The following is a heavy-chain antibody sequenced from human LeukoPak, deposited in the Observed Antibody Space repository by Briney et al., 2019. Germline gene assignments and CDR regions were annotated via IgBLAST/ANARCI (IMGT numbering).Heavy chain of an antibody. V-gene: IGHV1-2*02. CDR3: ARDLYGGRPYYFGY. J-gene: IGHJ4*02. D-gene: IGHD4-23*01. Sequence: ASVKVPCKASGYTFTGYYMHWVRQAPGQGLEWMGWINPNSGGTNYAQKFQGRVTMTRDTSISTAYMELSRLRSDDTAVYYCARDLYGGRPYYFGYWGQGTLVTVSS. CDR2: INPNSGGT. CDR1: GYTFTGYY.